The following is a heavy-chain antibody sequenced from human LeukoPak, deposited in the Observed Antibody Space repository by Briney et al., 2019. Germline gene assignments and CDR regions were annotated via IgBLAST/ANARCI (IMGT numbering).Heavy chain of an antibody. Sequence: SVKVSCKASGGTLSSYAISWVRQAPGQGLEWMGRIIPILGIANYAQKFQGRVTITADTSTSTAYMELSSLRSEDTAVYYCARLGGVQVRETGFDAWGQGTLVTVSS. CDR3: ARLGGVQVRETGFDA. V-gene: IGHV1-69*04. D-gene: IGHD3-16*01. CDR1: GGTLSSYA. CDR2: IIPILGIA. J-gene: IGHJ5*02.